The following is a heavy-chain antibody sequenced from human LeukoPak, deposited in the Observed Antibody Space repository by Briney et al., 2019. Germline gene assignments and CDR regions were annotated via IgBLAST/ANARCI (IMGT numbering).Heavy chain of an antibody. CDR1: GGSFSGYY. J-gene: IGHJ6*02. Sequence: PSETLSLTCAVYGGSFSGYYWSWIRQPPGKGLEWIGEINHSGSTNYNPPLKSRVTISVDTSKNQFSLKLSSVTAADTAVYYCARGPRGYNYGMDVWGQGTTVTVSS. CDR3: ARGPRGYNYGMDV. D-gene: IGHD5-12*01. V-gene: IGHV4-34*01. CDR2: INHSGST.